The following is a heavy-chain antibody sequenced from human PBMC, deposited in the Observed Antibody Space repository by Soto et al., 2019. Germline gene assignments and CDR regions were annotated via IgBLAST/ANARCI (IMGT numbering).Heavy chain of an antibody. CDR1: GFTFSSYA. J-gene: IGHJ6*02. D-gene: IGHD6-6*01. CDR2: ISYDGSNK. CDR3: ARDLRYSSSSHYYYGMDV. V-gene: IGHV3-30*14. Sequence: QVQLVESGGGVVQPGRSLRLSCAASGFTFSSYAMHWVRQAPGKGLEWVAVISYDGSNKYYADSVKGRFTISRDNSKNTRYLQMNSLRAEDTAVYYCARDLRYSSSSHYYYGMDVWGQGTTVTVSS.